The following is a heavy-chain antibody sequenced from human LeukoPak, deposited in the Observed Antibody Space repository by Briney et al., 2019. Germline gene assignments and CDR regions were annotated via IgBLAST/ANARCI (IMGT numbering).Heavy chain of an antibody. CDR1: GFTFSSYS. CDR3: ARDPTVTGSRSNNWFDP. Sequence: AGGSLRLSCAASGFTFSSYSMNWVRQAPGKGLEWVSSISSSSSYIYYADSVKGRFTISRDNAKNSLYLQMNSLRAEDTAVYYCARDPTVTGSRSNNWFDPWGQGTLVTVSS. V-gene: IGHV3-21*01. J-gene: IGHJ5*02. CDR2: ISSSSSYI. D-gene: IGHD4-17*01.